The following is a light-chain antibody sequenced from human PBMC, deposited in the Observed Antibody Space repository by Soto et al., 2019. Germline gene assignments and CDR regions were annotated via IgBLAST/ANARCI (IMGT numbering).Light chain of an antibody. Sequence: QSALTQPASVSGSPGQSITISCTGTSSDIGAYNYVSWYQQNPGKAPKLIIYEVTNRPSGVSHRFSGSKSGNTASLTISGLQAEDEADYHCHSYTTSSTVIFGGGTKLTVL. J-gene: IGLJ2*01. CDR2: EVT. CDR1: SSDIGAYNY. V-gene: IGLV2-14*01. CDR3: HSYTTSSTVI.